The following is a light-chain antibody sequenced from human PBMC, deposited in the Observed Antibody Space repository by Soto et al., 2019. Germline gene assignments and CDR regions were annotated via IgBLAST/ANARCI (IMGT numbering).Light chain of an antibody. V-gene: IGLV2-11*01. CDR1: SSDVGGYNY. J-gene: IGLJ2*01. CDR2: DVS. CDR3: CSYAGSYTGV. Sequence: QSVLTQPRSMSGSPGQSVTISCTGTSSDVGGYNYVSWYQQHPGKAPKLMIYDVSKRPSGVPDRFSGSKSGNTASLTISGLQAEDEADYYCCSYAGSYTGVFGGGTKLTVL.